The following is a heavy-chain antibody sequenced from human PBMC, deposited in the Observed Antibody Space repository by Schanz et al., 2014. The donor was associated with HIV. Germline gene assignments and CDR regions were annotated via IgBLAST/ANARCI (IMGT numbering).Heavy chain of an antibody. V-gene: IGHV3-74*01. CDR2: INALGTTT. J-gene: IGHJ6*02. CDR3: ARDYRDLQEFYYGMDV. D-gene: IGHD3-16*02. Sequence: EVQLVESGGGLIQPGGSLTLSCAASGFSFSDYWMHWVRQVPGKGLVWVSRINALGTTTAYADSVKGRFAISRDNAKRTLYLQMNSLRAEDTAVYYCARDYRDLQEFYYGMDVWGQGTTVSVS. CDR1: GFSFSDYW.